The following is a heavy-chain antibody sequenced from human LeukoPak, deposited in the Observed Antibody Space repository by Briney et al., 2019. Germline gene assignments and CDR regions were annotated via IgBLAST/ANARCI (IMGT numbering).Heavy chain of an antibody. CDR1: GYTLTGYY. V-gene: IGHV1-2*02. CDR3: ARDHCSGGSCSSFDP. D-gene: IGHD2-15*01. Sequence: ASVKVSCKASGYTLTGYYMHWVRQAPGQRLEWMGWINPNSGGTNYAQKFQGRVTMTRDTSISTAYMELSRLRSDDTAVYYCARDHCSGGSCSSFDPWGQGTLVTVSS. CDR2: INPNSGGT. J-gene: IGHJ5*02.